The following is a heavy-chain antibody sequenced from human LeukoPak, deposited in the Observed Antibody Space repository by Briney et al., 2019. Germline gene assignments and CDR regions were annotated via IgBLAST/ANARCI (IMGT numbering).Heavy chain of an antibody. Sequence: GGSLRLSCAASGFTFSSYAMSWVRQAPGKGLEWVANIKQDGSEKYYVDSVKGRFTISRDNAKNSLYLQMNSLRAEDTAVYYCARSLNFDYWGQGTLVTVSS. V-gene: IGHV3-7*01. CDR2: IKQDGSEK. CDR3: ARSLNFDY. J-gene: IGHJ4*02. CDR1: GFTFSSYA. D-gene: IGHD2-8*01.